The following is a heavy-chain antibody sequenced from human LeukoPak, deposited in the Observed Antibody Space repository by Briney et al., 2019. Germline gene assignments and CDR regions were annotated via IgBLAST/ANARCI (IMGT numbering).Heavy chain of an antibody. V-gene: IGHV4-59*08. J-gene: IGHJ6*03. D-gene: IGHD5-24*01. CDR1: GGSISSYY. CDR2: IYYSGST. CDR3: ARHVSLGWLAYYMDV. Sequence: SETLSLTCTVSGGSISSYYWSWIRQPPGKGLEWIGYIYYSGSTNYNPSLKSRVTISVDTSKNQFSLKLSSVTAADTAVYYCARHVSLGWLAYYMDVWGKGTTVTVSS.